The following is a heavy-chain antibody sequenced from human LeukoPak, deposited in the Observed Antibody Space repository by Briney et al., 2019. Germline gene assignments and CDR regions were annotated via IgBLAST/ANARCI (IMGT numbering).Heavy chain of an antibody. J-gene: IGHJ4*02. Sequence: GESLKISCKGSGYIFTSHWITWVRQMPGKGLEWMGMIDPTDSYTNYSPSFQGHVTISTDKSISTAYLQWSSLKASDTATYYCARRGRSSSNFDFWGQGTLVTVSS. CDR1: GYIFTSHW. CDR2: IDPTDSYT. V-gene: IGHV5-10-1*01. D-gene: IGHD6-6*01. CDR3: ARRGRSSSNFDF.